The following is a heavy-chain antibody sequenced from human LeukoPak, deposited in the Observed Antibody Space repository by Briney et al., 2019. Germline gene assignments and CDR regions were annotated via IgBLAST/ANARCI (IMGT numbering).Heavy chain of an antibody. V-gene: IGHV3-30-3*01. Sequence: PGGSLRLSCAASGFIFSNYAMHWVRQAPGKGLDWVALISNDGSSRYYADSVKGRFTLSRDNSKNTLYLQMNSLRAEDTAVYYCARANDLIDYWGQGTLVTVSS. CDR1: GFIFSNYA. CDR3: ARANDLIDY. CDR2: ISNDGSSR. J-gene: IGHJ4*02.